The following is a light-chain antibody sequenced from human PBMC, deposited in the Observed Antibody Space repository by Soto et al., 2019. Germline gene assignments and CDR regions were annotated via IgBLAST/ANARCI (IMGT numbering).Light chain of an antibody. CDR1: QSVSSSY. J-gene: IGKJ1*01. Sequence: ESVSTQSPGTLSLSPGERATLSCRASQSVSSSYLAWYQQKPGQAPRLLIYGASSRATGIPDRFSGSGSGTDFTLTISRLEPEDFAVYYCQQYGSPWTFGQGTKVDIK. CDR2: GAS. V-gene: IGKV3-20*01. CDR3: QQYGSPWT.